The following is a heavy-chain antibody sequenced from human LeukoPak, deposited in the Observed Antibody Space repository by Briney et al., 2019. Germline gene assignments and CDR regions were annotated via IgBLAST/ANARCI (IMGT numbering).Heavy chain of an antibody. CDR3: ASVTWGLDAFDI. CDR1: GFTFSSYA. J-gene: IGHJ3*02. D-gene: IGHD7-27*01. Sequence: GGSLRLSCAASGFTFSSYAMHWVRQAPGKGLEWVAVISYDGSNKYYADSVEGRFTISRDNSKNTLYLQMNSLRAEDTAVYYCASVTWGLDAFDIWGQGTMVTVSS. CDR2: ISYDGSNK. V-gene: IGHV3-30-3*01.